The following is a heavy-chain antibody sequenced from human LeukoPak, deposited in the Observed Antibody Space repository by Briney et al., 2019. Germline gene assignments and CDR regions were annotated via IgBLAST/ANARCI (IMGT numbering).Heavy chain of an antibody. CDR2: IKGDGSEK. Sequence: GGSLRLSCAASGFTFSSYWMTWVRQAPGKGLEWVGNIKGDGSEKYYVDSVKGRFTISRDNAKNSLYLQMNSLRDDDMALYYCARGNSGSYSQDWFDPWGQGTLVTVSS. D-gene: IGHD1-26*01. J-gene: IGHJ5*02. CDR3: ARGNSGSYSQDWFDP. V-gene: IGHV3-7*03. CDR1: GFTFSSYW.